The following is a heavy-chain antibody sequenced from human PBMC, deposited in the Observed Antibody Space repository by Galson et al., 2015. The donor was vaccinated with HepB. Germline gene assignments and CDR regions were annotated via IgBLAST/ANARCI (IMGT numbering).Heavy chain of an antibody. CDR1: GFTFSSYA. J-gene: IGHJ4*02. Sequence: SLRLSCAASGFTFSSYAMHWVRQAPGKGLEWVAVISYDGSNKYYADSVKGRFTISRDNSKNTLYLQMNSLRAEDTAVYYCARDQCGRIAAPSLDYWGQGTLVTVSS. V-gene: IGHV3-30-3*01. CDR2: ISYDGSNK. D-gene: IGHD6-13*01. CDR3: ARDQCGRIAAPSLDY.